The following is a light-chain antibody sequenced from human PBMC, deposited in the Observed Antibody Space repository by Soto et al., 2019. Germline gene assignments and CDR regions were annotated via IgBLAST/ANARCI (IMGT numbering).Light chain of an antibody. J-gene: IGKJ1*01. CDR1: QSVSSSY. V-gene: IGKV3-20*01. CDR2: GAS. Sequence: EILLTQSQSTLSLSPGERATHSCRASQSVSSSYLAWYQQKPGQAPRLLIYGASSRATGIPDRFSGSGSGTDFTLTISRLEPEDFAVYYCQQYGSSPLTFGQGTKVDIK. CDR3: QQYGSSPLT.